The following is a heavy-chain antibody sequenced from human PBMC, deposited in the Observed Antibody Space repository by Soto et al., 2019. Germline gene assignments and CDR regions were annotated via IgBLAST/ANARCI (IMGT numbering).Heavy chain of an antibody. Sequence: QVQLQESGPGLVKPSETLSLTCTVSGGSVSSGSYYWSWIRQPPGKGLEWIGYIYYSGSTNYNPFLKSRVTISVDTSKNQFALKLSSVTAADTAVYYCAREDVVGTAVAAAWGFDYWGQGTLVTVSS. CDR1: GGSVSSGSYY. V-gene: IGHV4-61*01. CDR3: AREDVVGTAVAAAWGFDY. CDR2: IYYSGST. J-gene: IGHJ4*02. D-gene: IGHD6-19*01.